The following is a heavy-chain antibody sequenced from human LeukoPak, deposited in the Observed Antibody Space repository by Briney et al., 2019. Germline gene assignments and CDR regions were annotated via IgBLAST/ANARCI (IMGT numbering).Heavy chain of an antibody. CDR2: ISAYNGNT. Sequence: ASVKVSCKASGYTFTSYGISWVRQAPGQGLEWMGWISAYNGNTHYAQKLQGRVTLTTDTSTSTAYLDLRSLRSDDTAVYYCARDEGAYSDYIWGSYRPPGKHKGMDVWGQGTTVTVSS. D-gene: IGHD3-16*02. V-gene: IGHV1-18*01. J-gene: IGHJ6*02. CDR1: GYTFTSYG. CDR3: ARDEGAYSDYIWGSYRPPGKHKGMDV.